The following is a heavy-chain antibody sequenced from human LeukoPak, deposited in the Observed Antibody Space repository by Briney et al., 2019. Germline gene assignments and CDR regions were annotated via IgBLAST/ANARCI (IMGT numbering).Heavy chain of an antibody. D-gene: IGHD5-12*01. V-gene: IGHV3-23*01. CDR2: ISGSGGST. J-gene: IGHJ6*02. CDR1: GYTFSSYA. Sequence: GASVKVSCKASGYTFSSYAMSWVRQAPGKGLEWVSAISGSGGSTYYADSVKGRFTISRDNSKNTLYLQMNSLRAEDTAVYYCAKVGIVAPYYYYYYGMDVWGQGTTVTVSS. CDR3: AKVGIVAPYYYYYYGMDV.